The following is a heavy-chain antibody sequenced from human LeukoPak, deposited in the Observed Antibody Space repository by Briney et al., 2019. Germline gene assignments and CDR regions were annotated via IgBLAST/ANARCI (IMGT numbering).Heavy chain of an antibody. D-gene: IGHD3-22*01. CDR3: ARIYYDSSGYQNGGRFDY. CDR2: IYYSGST. J-gene: IGHJ4*02. CDR1: GGSISSYY. Sequence: SETLSLTCTVSGGSISSYYWSWIRQPPGKGLEWIGYIYYSGSTNYNPSLKSRVTISVDTSKNQFSLKLSSVTAADTAVYYCARIYYDSSGYQNGGRFDYWGQGTLVTVSS. V-gene: IGHV4-59*01.